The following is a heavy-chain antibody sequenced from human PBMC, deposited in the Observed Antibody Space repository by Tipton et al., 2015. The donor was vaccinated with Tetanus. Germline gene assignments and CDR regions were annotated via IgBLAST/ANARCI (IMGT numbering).Heavy chain of an antibody. D-gene: IGHD2-15*01. CDR1: GGSISSYY. J-gene: IGHJ4*02. Sequence: TLSLTCTVSGGSISSYYWSWIRQPPGKGLEWIGYIYYTGRTDYNPSLKSRVTISLDTSKNQFSLKLSSVTAADTAVYYCARTQGSALFAYGGQGSLVTVSS. CDR2: IYYTGRT. CDR3: ARTQGSALFAY. V-gene: IGHV4-59*01.